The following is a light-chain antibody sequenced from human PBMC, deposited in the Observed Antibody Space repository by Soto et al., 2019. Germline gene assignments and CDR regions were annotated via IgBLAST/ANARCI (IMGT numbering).Light chain of an antibody. CDR3: CSYAGSYTLYV. CDR2: DVT. CDR1: SSDIGAYNY. J-gene: IGLJ1*01. Sequence: QSALTQPPSASGSPGQSVTISCTGTSSDIGAYNYVSWYQQYPGKAPKLIIYDVTERPSGVPDRFSGSKSGNTASLTVSGLRADDEAVYYCCSYAGSYTLYVFGTGTKLTVL. V-gene: IGLV2-8*01.